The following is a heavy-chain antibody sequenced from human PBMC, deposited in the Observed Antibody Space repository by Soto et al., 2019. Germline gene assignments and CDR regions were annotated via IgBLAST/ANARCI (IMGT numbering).Heavy chain of an antibody. Sequence: QVHLVQSGAEVKKPGASVRVSCKPSGYTFTSYGISWVRQAPGQGLEWMGWISPNNGDTKSAQKLQGRDTMTTDTYTSTAYMELRSLRSDDTAVYYCARGADFSDGGVYLDEYFDHWGQGTLVTVSS. V-gene: IGHV1-18*01. D-gene: IGHD2-8*02. J-gene: IGHJ1*01. CDR2: ISPNNGDT. CDR1: GYTFTSYG. CDR3: ARGADFSDGGVYLDEYFDH.